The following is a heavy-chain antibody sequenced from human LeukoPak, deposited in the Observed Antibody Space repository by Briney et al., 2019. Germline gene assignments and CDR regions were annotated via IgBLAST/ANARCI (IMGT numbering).Heavy chain of an antibody. Sequence: PGGSLRLSCAASGFXVSSNYITWVRQAPGKGLQWVSSITSSSSYIYYSDSVKGRFTITRDNAKNSLYLQMKSLRAEDTAVYYCATQDDRGAFDYWGQGTLVTVSS. V-gene: IGHV3-21*01. D-gene: IGHD1-1*01. J-gene: IGHJ4*02. CDR2: ITSSSSYI. CDR3: ATQDDRGAFDY. CDR1: GFXVSSNY.